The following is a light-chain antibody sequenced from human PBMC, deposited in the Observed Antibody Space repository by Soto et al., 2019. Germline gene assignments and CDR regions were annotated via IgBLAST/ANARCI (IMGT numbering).Light chain of an antibody. CDR1: QSVSSN. CDR3: QQYNIWPPLT. J-gene: IGKJ4*01. Sequence: EIVMTQSPATLSVSPGERATLSCRASQSVSSNLTWYQQKPGQAPRLLIYGASTRATGIAARFSGSGSGTEFTLTISSLQSEDIAVYYCQQYNIWPPLTFGGGTKVEI. CDR2: GAS. V-gene: IGKV3-15*01.